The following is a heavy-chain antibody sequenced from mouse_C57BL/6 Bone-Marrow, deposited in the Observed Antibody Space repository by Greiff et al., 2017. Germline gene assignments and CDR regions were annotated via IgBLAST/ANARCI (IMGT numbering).Heavy chain of an antibody. J-gene: IGHJ1*03. Sequence: QVQLQQPGAELVMPGASVKLSCKASGYTFTSYWMHWVKQRPGQGLEWIGEIDPSDSYTNYNQKFKGKSTLTVDKSSSTAYMQLSSLTSEDSAVYYGERGYYGSSHYWYFDVWGTGTTVTVSS. CDR1: GYTFTSYW. CDR3: ERGYYGSSHYWYFDV. CDR2: IDPSDSYT. D-gene: IGHD1-1*01. V-gene: IGHV1-69*01.